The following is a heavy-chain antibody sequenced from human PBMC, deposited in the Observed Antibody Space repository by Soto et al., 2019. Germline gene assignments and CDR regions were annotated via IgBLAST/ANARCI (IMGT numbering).Heavy chain of an antibody. CDR1: GGTFSIYT. D-gene: IGHD6-6*01. V-gene: IGHV1-69*04. CDR2: IIPILGIA. CDR3: ARDHGPRAYSSYDDFGI. J-gene: IGHJ3*02. Sequence: GASVKVSCKASGGTFSIYTISWVRQAPGQGLEWMGRIIPILGIANYAQKFQGRVTITADKSTSTAYMELSSLRSEDTAVYYCARDHGPRAYSSYDDFGIWGQGTMVTVAS.